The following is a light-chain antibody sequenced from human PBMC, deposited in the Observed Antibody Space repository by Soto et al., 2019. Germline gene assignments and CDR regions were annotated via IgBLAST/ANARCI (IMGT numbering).Light chain of an antibody. Sequence: EIVLTQSPGTLSLSPGEGATLSCRASQSVSSNYLAWYQQRPGQAPRLLIFGASSRATDISDRFSGSGSGTDFTFTISRLEPEDSPVYSCQQYGSLPYTFGQGTKLEI. V-gene: IGKV3-20*01. J-gene: IGKJ2*01. CDR1: QSVSSNY. CDR2: GAS. CDR3: QQYGSLPYT.